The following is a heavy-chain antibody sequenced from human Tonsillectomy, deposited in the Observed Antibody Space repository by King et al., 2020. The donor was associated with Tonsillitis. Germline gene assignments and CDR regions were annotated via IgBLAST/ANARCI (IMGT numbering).Heavy chain of an antibody. J-gene: IGHJ4*02. Sequence: EVQLVESGGDLVEPGWSLKLSCAASGFSFGRYAMSWVRQAPGKGLEWVSSLSGSGDTTDYADSVKGRFTISRDNSKYTLYLQMKGLRVDDTAVYYCAKEGDFWSGYYANFDYWGQGTLVTVSS. CDR2: LSGSGDTT. D-gene: IGHD3-3*01. V-gene: IGHV3-23*04. CDR1: GFSFGRYA. CDR3: AKEGDFWSGYYANFDY.